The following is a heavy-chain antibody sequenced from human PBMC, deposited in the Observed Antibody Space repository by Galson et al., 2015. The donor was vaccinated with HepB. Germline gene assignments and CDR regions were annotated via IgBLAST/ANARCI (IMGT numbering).Heavy chain of an antibody. CDR1: GYSFPSYW. V-gene: IGHV5-51*01. D-gene: IGHD3-22*01. CDR2: IYPVDSDT. Sequence: QSGAEVKKPGESLKISCKGSGYSFPSYWIGWVRQMPGKGLEWMGIIYPVDSDTTYSPSFQGQVTISADKSISIAYLQWSSLKASDTAMYYCARLAYDSSGYHYFDYWGQGTLVTVSS. J-gene: IGHJ4*02. CDR3: ARLAYDSSGYHYFDY.